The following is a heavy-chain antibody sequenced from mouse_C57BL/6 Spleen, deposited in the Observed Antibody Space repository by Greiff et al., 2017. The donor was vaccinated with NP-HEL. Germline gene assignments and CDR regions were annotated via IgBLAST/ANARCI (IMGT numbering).Heavy chain of an antibody. V-gene: IGHV5-4*01. J-gene: IGHJ4*01. D-gene: IGHD2-5*01. CDR1: GFTFSSYA. CDR2: ISDGGSYT. CDR3: ARDNSNYEAYAMDY. Sequence: EVQLVESGGGLVKPGGSLKLSCAASGFTFSSYAMSWVRQAPEKRLEWVATISDGGSYTYYPENVKGRFTISRDNAKNNLYLQMSHLKSEDTAMYYCARDNSNYEAYAMDYWGQGTSVTVSS.